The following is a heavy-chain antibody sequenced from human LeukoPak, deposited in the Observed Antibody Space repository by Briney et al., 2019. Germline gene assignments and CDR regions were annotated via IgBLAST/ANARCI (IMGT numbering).Heavy chain of an antibody. Sequence: PSETLSLTCAVYGGSFSGYYWSWIRQPPGKGLEWIGEINHSGSTNYNPSLKSRVTISVDTSKNQFSLKLSSVTAADTAVYYCARGPNYYGSGSYYRVFGYWGQGTLVTVSS. J-gene: IGHJ4*02. V-gene: IGHV4-34*01. CDR2: INHSGST. CDR1: GGSFSGYY. CDR3: ARGPNYYGSGSYYRVFGY. D-gene: IGHD3-10*01.